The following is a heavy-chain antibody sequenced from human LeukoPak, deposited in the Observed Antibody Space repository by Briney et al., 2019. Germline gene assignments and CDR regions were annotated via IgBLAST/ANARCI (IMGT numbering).Heavy chain of an antibody. CDR1: GGSISSYY. J-gene: IGHJ4*02. V-gene: IGHV4-59*12. D-gene: IGHD2-15*01. Sequence: TASGTLSLTCTVSGGSISSYYWSWIRQPPGKGLEWIGYIYYSGSTNYNPSLKSRVTISVDTSKNQFSLKLSSVTAADTAVYYCARVICSGGSCRFDYWGQGTLVTVSS. CDR2: IYYSGST. CDR3: ARVICSGGSCRFDY.